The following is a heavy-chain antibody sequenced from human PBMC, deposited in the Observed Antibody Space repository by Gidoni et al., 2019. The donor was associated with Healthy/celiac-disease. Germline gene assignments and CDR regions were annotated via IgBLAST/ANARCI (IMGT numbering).Heavy chain of an antibody. CDR2: ISGSGGST. Sequence: GFTFSSYAMSWVRQAPGKGLEWVSAISGSGGSTYYADSVKGRFTISRDNSKNTLYLQMNSLRAEDTAVYYCATPKHDYGDPRWYFDLWGRGTLVTVSS. V-gene: IGHV3-23*01. CDR3: ATPKHDYGDPRWYFDL. D-gene: IGHD4-17*01. J-gene: IGHJ2*01. CDR1: GFTFSSYA.